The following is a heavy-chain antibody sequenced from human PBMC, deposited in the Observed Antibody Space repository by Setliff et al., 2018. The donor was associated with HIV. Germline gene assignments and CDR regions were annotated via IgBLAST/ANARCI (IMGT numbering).Heavy chain of an antibody. Sequence: CLSSGNYYWSWIRQPAGKGLEWIGHIYSIENTNYNPSLKSRVTISVDTSKNQFSLKLRSLTAADTAVYYCAREDKYGYSSSWYNYWGQGALVTVSS. CDR2: IYSIENT. CDR1: SGNYY. V-gene: IGHV4-61*09. D-gene: IGHD6-13*01. J-gene: IGHJ4*02. CDR3: AREDKYGYSSSWYNY.